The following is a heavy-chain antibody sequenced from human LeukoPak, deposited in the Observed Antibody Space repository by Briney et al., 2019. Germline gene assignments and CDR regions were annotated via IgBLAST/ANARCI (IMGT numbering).Heavy chain of an antibody. CDR3: ARDKGNDYVWGSYRYTLDY. CDR1: GFTFSSYS. Sequence: GRSLRLSCAASGFTFSSYSMNWVRQAPGKGLEWVSSISSSSSYIYYADSVKGRFTISRDNAKNSLYLQMNSLRAEDTAVYYCARDKGNDYVWGSYRYTLDYWGQGTLVTVSS. D-gene: IGHD3-16*02. V-gene: IGHV3-21*01. J-gene: IGHJ4*02. CDR2: ISSSSSYI.